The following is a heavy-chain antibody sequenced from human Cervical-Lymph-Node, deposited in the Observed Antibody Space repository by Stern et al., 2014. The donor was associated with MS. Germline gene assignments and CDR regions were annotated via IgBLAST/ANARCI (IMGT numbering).Heavy chain of an antibody. J-gene: IGHJ4*02. V-gene: IGHV1-18*01. CDR2: ISTKNGNT. D-gene: IGHD5-12*01. CDR1: GYTFSSYG. CDR3: ARGADYSDY. Sequence: VQLVQSGGEVKQPGASVKVSCKTSGYTFSSYGISWVRQASGQGLEWMGWISTKNGNTNYGKKVQGRVTMTTETSTNTAYMELRSLRSDDTAVYYCARGADYSDYWGQGTLVTVSS.